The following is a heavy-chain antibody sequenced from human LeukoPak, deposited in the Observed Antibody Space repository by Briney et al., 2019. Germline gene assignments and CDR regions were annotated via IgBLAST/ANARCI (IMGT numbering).Heavy chain of an antibody. Sequence: SGGSLRLSCAASGLTFSSYAMHCVRQAPGKGLEWMAVISYDSSNKYYADSVMGRFTISRDNSKNTLYLQMNTLRAEDTAVYYCAAGYCTTTACSPLEHWGQGTLVTVS. CDR3: AAGYCTTTACSPLEH. J-gene: IGHJ1*01. CDR1: GLTFSSYA. CDR2: ISYDSSNK. V-gene: IGHV3-30*03. D-gene: IGHD2-8*01.